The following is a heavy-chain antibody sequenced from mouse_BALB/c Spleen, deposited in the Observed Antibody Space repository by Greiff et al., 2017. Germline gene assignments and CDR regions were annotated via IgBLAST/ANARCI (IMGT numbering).Heavy chain of an antibody. J-gene: IGHJ4*01. Sequence: QVQLQQSGAELVKPGASVKLSCKASGYTFTSYWMHWVKQRPGQGLEWIGEINPSNGRTNYNEKFKSKATLTVDKSSSTAYMQLSSLTSEDSAVYYCAILSYYGNYDAMDYWGQGTSVTVSS. D-gene: IGHD2-10*01. CDR1: GYTFTSYW. V-gene: IGHV1S81*02. CDR2: INPSNGRT. CDR3: AILSYYGNYDAMDY.